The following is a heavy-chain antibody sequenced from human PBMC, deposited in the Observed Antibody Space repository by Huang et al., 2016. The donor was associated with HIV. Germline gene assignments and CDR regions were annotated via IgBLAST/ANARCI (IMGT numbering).Heavy chain of an antibody. CDR2: MNTESGNT. D-gene: IGHD2-15*01. J-gene: IGHJ6*02. CDR3: ARSLRYCRGVFCTHYAMDV. CDR1: GYPFITYD. Sequence: VQLVQSGAEVRKPGASVSLSCKASGYPFITYDSSWVRQAAGKGLEWMGWMNTESGNTGDAREFQGRVIMTRNTAINTGYMEVRSPRSEDAAVYYCARSLRYCRGVFCTHYAMDVWGQGTTVTVSS. V-gene: IGHV1-8*01.